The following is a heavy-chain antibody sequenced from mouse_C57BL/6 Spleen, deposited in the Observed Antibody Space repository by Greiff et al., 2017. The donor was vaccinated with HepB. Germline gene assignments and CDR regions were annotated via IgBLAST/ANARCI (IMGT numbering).Heavy chain of an antibody. D-gene: IGHD2-3*01. Sequence: QVQLQQPGAELVKPGASVKLSCKASGYTFTSYWMHWVKQRPGQGLEWIGMIHPNSGSTNYNEKFKSKATLTVDKSSRTAYMQLSSLTSEDSAVYYCARDGYTWYFDVWGTGTTVTVSS. CDR3: ARDGYTWYFDV. J-gene: IGHJ1*03. CDR1: GYTFTSYW. CDR2: IHPNSGST. V-gene: IGHV1-64*01.